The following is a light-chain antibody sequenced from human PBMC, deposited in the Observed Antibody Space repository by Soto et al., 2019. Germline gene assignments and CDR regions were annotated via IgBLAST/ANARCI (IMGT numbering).Light chain of an antibody. Sequence: DIQLTQSPSTLSASVGDRVTITCRASQSISYWLAWYQQKAGKAPKLLIYTASNLNSGVPSRFSGSGSVTEFTLTISSLQPDDFATYHCQQYDGYSGLTFGGGTKVEIK. CDR2: TAS. V-gene: IGKV1-5*03. J-gene: IGKJ4*01. CDR1: QSISYW. CDR3: QQYDGYSGLT.